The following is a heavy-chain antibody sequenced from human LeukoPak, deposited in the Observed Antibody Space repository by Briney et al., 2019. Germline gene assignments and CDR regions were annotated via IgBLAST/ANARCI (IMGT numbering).Heavy chain of an antibody. CDR2: ISGGGENT. V-gene: IGHV3-23*01. D-gene: IGHD1-1*01. Sequence: GGSLSLSCGASGFTFTSYAMSWIRQAPGKGLEWVSAISGGGENTYYGDSVKGRFTISRDNSKNTLYLQMNSLRAEDTATYYCAKPRAMTTGVGRYFDLWGRGTLVTVSS. CDR3: AKPRAMTTGVGRYFDL. J-gene: IGHJ2*01. CDR1: GFTFTSYA.